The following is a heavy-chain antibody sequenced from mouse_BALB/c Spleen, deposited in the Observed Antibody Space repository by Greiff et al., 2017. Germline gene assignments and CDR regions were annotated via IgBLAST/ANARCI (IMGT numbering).Heavy chain of an antibody. CDR1: GFTFSSYY. V-gene: IGHV5-6-2*01. D-gene: IGHD1-1*02. J-gene: IGHJ4*01. Sequence: EVHLVESGGGLVKLGGSLKLSCAASGFTFSSYYMSWVRQTPEKRLELVAAINSNGGSTYYPDTVKGRFTISRDNAKNTLYLQMSSLKSEDTALYYCARRGGGYYAMDYWGQGTSVTVSS. CDR3: ARRGGGYYAMDY. CDR2: INSNGGST.